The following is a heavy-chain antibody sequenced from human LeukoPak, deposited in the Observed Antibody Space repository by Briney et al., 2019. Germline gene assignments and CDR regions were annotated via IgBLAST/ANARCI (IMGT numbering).Heavy chain of an antibody. V-gene: IGHV4-4*07. CDR1: GGSMSDYY. Sequence: PSETLSLTCTVSGGSMSDYYWSFIRQSAGTGLEWLGRIHTSGTTWYNPSLKSRVTLSVDASKNQFSLGLTSVTAADTAVYYCWRPQWLAEDFDYWGQGTLVTVSS. D-gene: IGHD6-19*01. CDR2: IHTSGTT. J-gene: IGHJ4*02. CDR3: WRPQWLAEDFDY.